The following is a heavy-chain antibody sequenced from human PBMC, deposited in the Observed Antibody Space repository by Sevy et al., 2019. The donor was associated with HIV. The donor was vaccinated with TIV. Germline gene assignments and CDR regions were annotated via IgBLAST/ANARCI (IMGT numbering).Heavy chain of an antibody. D-gene: IGHD3-22*01. CDR1: GFTFSSYA. V-gene: IGHV3-23*01. CDR3: AKDPPAWDSSGYYVS. CDR2: ISGSGGST. Sequence: GGSLRLSCAASGFTFSSYAMSWVRQAPGKGLEWVSAISGSGGSTYYADSVKDRFTISRDNSKNTLYLQMNSLRAEDTAVYYCAKDPPAWDSSGYYVSWGQGTLVTVSS. J-gene: IGHJ4*02.